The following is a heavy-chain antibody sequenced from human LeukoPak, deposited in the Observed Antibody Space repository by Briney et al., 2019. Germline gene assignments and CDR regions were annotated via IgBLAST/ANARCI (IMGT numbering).Heavy chain of an antibody. CDR3: ARAINIYCSSTSCPPYYYYYMDV. D-gene: IGHD2-2*01. V-gene: IGHV1-18*01. Sequence: EASVKVSCKASGYTFTSYGISWVRQAPGQGLEWMGWISACNGNTNYAQKLQGRVTMTTDTSTSTAYMELRSLRSDDTAVYYCARAINIYCSSTSCPPYYYYYMDVWGKGTTVTVSS. CDR2: ISACNGNT. J-gene: IGHJ6*03. CDR1: GYTFTSYG.